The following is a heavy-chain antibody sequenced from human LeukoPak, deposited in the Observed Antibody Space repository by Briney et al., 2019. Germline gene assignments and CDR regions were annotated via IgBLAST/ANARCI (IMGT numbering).Heavy chain of an antibody. Sequence: SETLSLTCTVSGGSISSYYWSWIRQPAGKGLEWIGRIYTSGSTNYNPSLKSRVTMSVDTSKNQFSLKLSSVIAADTAVYYCARNTMPYSSSSESNWFDPWGQGTLVTVSS. CDR2: IYTSGST. CDR1: GGSISSYY. CDR3: ARNTMPYSSSSESNWFDP. V-gene: IGHV4-4*07. J-gene: IGHJ5*02. D-gene: IGHD6-6*01.